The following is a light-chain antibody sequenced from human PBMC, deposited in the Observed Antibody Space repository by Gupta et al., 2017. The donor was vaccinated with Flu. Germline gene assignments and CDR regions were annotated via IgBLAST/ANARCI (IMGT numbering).Light chain of an antibody. CDR2: GEN. Sequence: SSELTHDAVVSVALAHAVRITCRGDRLRAFYASWYQQKPGQAPVLVIYGENNRPSGIPDRFSGSTSGNTASLTITGAQAEDEADYYCTARDSGFDHFVFGGGTKVTV. V-gene: IGLV3-19*01. J-gene: IGLJ1*01. CDR3: TARDSGFDHFV. CDR1: RLRAFY.